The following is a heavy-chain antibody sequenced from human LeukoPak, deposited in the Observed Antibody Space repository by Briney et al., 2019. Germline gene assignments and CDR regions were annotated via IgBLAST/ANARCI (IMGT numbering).Heavy chain of an antibody. D-gene: IGHD6-13*01. CDR1: AFSLNAYN. CDR2: ISSSSSYI. Sequence: GGSLRLSCAASAFSLNAYNMNWVRQAPGKGLEWVSSISSSSSYIYYADSVKGRFTISRDNAKNSLYLQMNSLRAEDTAVYYCAKLSSSWYDFDYWGQGTLVTVSS. J-gene: IGHJ4*02. CDR3: AKLSSSWYDFDY. V-gene: IGHV3-21*01.